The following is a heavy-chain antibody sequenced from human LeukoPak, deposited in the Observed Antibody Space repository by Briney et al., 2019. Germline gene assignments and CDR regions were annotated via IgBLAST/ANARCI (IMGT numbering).Heavy chain of an antibody. J-gene: IGHJ6*02. CDR2: IIPIFGIA. CDR3: TSGYLVSYGMDG. CDR1: GGTFSSYA. Sequence: SVKASCTPSGGTFSSYAIMWVRQAPGQGLEWIGRIIPIFGIANDEQKFQGRGTITADKSTSKAYMELSSLRSEDSAVYYCTSGYLVSYGMDGWGQGTTVTVSS. V-gene: IGHV1-69*04. D-gene: IGHD5-18*01.